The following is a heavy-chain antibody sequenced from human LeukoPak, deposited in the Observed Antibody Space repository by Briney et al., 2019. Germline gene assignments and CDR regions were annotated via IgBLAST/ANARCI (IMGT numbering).Heavy chain of an antibody. CDR1: GGTFSSYA. V-gene: IGHV1-2*02. CDR3: ASYSNFQSVAFDI. D-gene: IGHD4-11*01. CDR2: INPNSGGT. J-gene: IGHJ3*02. Sequence: GASVKVSCKASGGTFSSYAISWVRQAPGQGLEWMGWINPNSGGTNYAQRFQGRVTMTRDTSISTAYMELSRLRSDDTAVYYCASYSNFQSVAFDIWGQGTMVTVSS.